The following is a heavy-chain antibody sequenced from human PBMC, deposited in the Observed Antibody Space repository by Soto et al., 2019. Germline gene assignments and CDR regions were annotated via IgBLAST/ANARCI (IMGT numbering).Heavy chain of an antibody. D-gene: IGHD2-8*01. CDR1: GYTFTRYG. V-gene: IGHV1-18*01. CDR2: ISGFNGNT. CDR3: ARASAYSTPWSFDN. Sequence: QVQLVQSGSEVKKPGASVRVSCKASGYTFTRYGISWVRQAPVQGLEWMGWISGFNGNTKESEKFQGRVTLTTDTAANTAHMELRGLRSDDTAVYYCARASAYSTPWSFDNWGQGTLVTVSS. J-gene: IGHJ4*02.